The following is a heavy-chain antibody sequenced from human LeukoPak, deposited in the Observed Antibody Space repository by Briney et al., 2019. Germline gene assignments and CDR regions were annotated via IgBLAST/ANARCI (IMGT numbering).Heavy chain of an antibody. J-gene: IGHJ4*02. CDR3: ARDPPSYYDSSGTFSI. CDR1: GGSISSYY. CDR2: IYYSGST. Sequence: PSETLSLTCTVSGGSISSYYWSWIRQPPGKGPEWIGYIYYSGSTNYNPSLKSRVTISVDTSKNQFSLKLSSVTAADTAVYYCARDPPSYYDSSGTFSIWGQGTLVTVSS. V-gene: IGHV4-59*01. D-gene: IGHD3-22*01.